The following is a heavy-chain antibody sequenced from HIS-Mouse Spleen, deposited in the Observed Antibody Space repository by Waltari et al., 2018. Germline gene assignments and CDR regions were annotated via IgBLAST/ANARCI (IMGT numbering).Heavy chain of an antibody. CDR3: AREIPYSSSWYDWYFDL. D-gene: IGHD6-13*01. CDR1: GGPISSSSYY. Sequence: QLQLQESGPGLAKPSETLSLTCTVSGGPISSSSYYWVWIRQPPGKGLEWIGSIYYSGSTYYNPSLKSRVTISVDTSKNQFSLKLSSVTAADTAVYYCAREIPYSSSWYDWYFDLWGRGTLVTVSS. V-gene: IGHV4-39*07. CDR2: IYYSGST. J-gene: IGHJ2*01.